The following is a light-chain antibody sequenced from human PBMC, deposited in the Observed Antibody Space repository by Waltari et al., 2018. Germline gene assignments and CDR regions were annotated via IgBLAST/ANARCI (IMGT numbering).Light chain of an antibody. CDR1: SSGVGGSYY. Sequence: QSALTQPRSVSGSPGQSVTTSCTGTSSGVGGSYYVPGYQQHPGKAPKPMIYDVSKRPSGVPDRFSGSKSGNTASLTISGLQAEDEADYYCCSYAGSYTCVVFGGGTKLTVL. CDR3: CSYAGSYTCVV. V-gene: IGLV2-11*01. J-gene: IGLJ2*01. CDR2: DVS.